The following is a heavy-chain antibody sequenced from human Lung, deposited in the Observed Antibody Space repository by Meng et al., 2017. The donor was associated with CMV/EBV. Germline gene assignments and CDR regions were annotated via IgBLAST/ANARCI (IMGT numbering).Heavy chain of an antibody. D-gene: IGHD2-2*02. CDR1: GGTFSNYG. Sequence: SXXVSXKASGGTFSNYGFSWVRQAPGQGLEWMGGIIPIFATANYAQKFQGRVTITTDESTSTVYMELSSLRSEDTAVYYCARDRTGDCSSTSCYNYYYYYGMAVWXQGTTVTVSS. V-gene: IGHV1-69*05. J-gene: IGHJ6*02. CDR2: IIPIFATA. CDR3: ARDRTGDCSSTSCYNYYYYYGMAV.